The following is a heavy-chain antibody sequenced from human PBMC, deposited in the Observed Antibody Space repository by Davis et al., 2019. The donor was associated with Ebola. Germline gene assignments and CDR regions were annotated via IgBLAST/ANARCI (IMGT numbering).Heavy chain of an antibody. D-gene: IGHD3-10*01. CDR2: ISYDGSNK. Sequence: PGGSLRLSCAASGFTFSSYGMHWVRQAPGKGLEWVAVISYDGSNKYYADSVKGRFTISRDNSKNTLYLQMNSLRAEDTAVYYCAKGRGLYYYYCMDVWGQGTTVTVSS. V-gene: IGHV3-30*18. CDR1: GFTFSSYG. CDR3: AKGRGLYYYYCMDV. J-gene: IGHJ6*02.